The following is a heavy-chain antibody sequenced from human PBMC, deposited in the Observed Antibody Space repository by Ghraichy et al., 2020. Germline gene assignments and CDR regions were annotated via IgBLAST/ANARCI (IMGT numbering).Heavy chain of an antibody. J-gene: IGHJ4*02. CDR3: VRGRQSSSNPDPFDS. CDR2: IYSGGAT. D-gene: IGHD6-6*01. V-gene: IGHV3-53*01. Sequence: GESLNISCAASGFVVSAYYMSWVRQAPGKGLEWVSVIYSGGATHYADSVKGRFTISRDNSKNILYLQMDTLRVEDTAVYYCVRGRQSSSNPDPFDSWGQGTLVTVSS. CDR1: GFVVSAYY.